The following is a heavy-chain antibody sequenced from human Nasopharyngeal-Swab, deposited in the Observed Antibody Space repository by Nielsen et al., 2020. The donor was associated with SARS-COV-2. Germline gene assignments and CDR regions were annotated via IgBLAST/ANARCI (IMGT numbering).Heavy chain of an antibody. J-gene: IGHJ6*02. CDR2: INHSGST. CDR3: ARPTTLGYYYGMDV. V-gene: IGHV4-34*01. Sequence: WIRQPPGKGLEWIGEINHSGSTNYNPSLKSRVTISVDTSKNQFSLKLSSVTAADTAVYYCARPTTLGYYYGMDVWSQGTTVTVSS. D-gene: IGHD1-14*01.